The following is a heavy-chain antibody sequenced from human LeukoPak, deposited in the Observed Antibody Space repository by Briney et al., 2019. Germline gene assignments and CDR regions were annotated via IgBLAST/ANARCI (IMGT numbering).Heavy chain of an antibody. CDR3: ARLDYGEPLWYFDL. CDR2: VSVGGSR. Sequence: SGTLSLTCAVSSDFFSTSHWWNWVRHSPGEGLGGFGEVSVGGSRNYNPSLKSRVTMSLDKSKNQFSLTLNSVTAADTAVYCCARLDYGEPLWYFDLWGRGTLVTVSS. CDR1: SDFFSTSHW. J-gene: IGHJ2*01. V-gene: IGHV4-4*01. D-gene: IGHD4-17*01.